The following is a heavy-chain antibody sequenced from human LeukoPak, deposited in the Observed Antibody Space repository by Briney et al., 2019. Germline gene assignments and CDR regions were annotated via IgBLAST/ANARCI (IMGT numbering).Heavy chain of an antibody. CDR2: ISWNSGSV. Sequence: GGSLRLSCAASGFTVSSNYMSWVRQAPGKGLEWVSGISWNSGSVDYADSVKGRFTISRDNAKNSLYLQMNSLRVEDTAFYYCAKGISSTAYYYFDYWGQGTLVTVSS. V-gene: IGHV3-9*01. J-gene: IGHJ4*02. CDR1: GFTVSSNY. D-gene: IGHD3-22*01. CDR3: AKGISSTAYYYFDY.